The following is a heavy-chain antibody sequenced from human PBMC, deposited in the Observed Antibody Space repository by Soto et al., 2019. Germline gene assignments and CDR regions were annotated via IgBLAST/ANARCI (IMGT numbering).Heavy chain of an antibody. V-gene: IGHV3-48*03. CDR2: ISSSGSTI. CDR3: ARDSYEDPGYSSSWYGPYYYGMDV. CDR1: GFTFSSYE. J-gene: IGHJ6*02. Sequence: GGSLRLSCAASGFTFSSYEMNWVRQAPGKGLEWVSYISSSGSTIYYADSVKGRFTISRDNAKNSLYLQMNSLRAEDTAVYYCARDSYEDPGYSSSWYGPYYYGMDVRGQGTTVTVSS. D-gene: IGHD6-13*01.